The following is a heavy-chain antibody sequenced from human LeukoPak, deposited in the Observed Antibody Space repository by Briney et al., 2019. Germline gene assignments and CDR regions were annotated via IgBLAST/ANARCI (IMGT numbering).Heavy chain of an antibody. J-gene: IGHJ3*02. CDR3: ARDWAGKPYDAFDI. D-gene: IGHD6-19*01. Sequence: GASVKVSCKASGYTFTSYGISWVRQAPGQGLEWMGWISAYNGNTNYAQKLQGRVTMTTDTSTSTAYMELRSLRSDDTAVYYCARDWAGKPYDAFDIWGQGTMVTVSS. CDR1: GYTFTSYG. V-gene: IGHV1-18*01. CDR2: ISAYNGNT.